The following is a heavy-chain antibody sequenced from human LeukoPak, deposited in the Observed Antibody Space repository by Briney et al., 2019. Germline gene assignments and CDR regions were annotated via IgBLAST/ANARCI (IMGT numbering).Heavy chain of an antibody. CDR2: INHSGST. CDR1: GGSFSGYY. D-gene: IGHD2-2*01. Sequence: MASETLSLTCAVYGGSFSGYYWSWIRQPPGKGLEWIGEINHSGSTNYNPSLKSRVTISVDTSKNQFSLKLSSVTAADTAVYYCASQRCSSTSCPLDYWGQGTLVTVSS. J-gene: IGHJ4*02. V-gene: IGHV4-34*01. CDR3: ASQRCSSTSCPLDY.